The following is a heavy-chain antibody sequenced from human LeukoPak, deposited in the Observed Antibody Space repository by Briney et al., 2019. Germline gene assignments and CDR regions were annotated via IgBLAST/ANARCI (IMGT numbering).Heavy chain of an antibody. CDR1: AFXFSTYA. CDR2: ISASGAGT. V-gene: IGHV3-23*01. Sequence: PGGSLRLSCAASAFXFSTYAISWVRQAPGMGLEWVSGISASGAGTYYADSVRGRFTISRDNSKNTLYLQMSSLRSEDTALYYCARESESSGWYDYWGQGTLVTVSS. J-gene: IGHJ4*02. D-gene: IGHD6-19*01. CDR3: ARESESSGWYDY.